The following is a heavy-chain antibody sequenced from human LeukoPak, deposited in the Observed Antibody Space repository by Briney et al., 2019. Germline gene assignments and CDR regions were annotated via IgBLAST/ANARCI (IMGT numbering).Heavy chain of an antibody. Sequence: GGSLRLSCAASGFTFSNYEMNWVRQAPGKGLEWVSYISDSGTTIYYGDSVKGRFTISRDNAKKSLYLQMNSLRAEDTAVYCARVRYFDWLGPFDYWGQGTLGTVSS. CDR2: ISDSGTTI. D-gene: IGHD3-9*01. CDR3: ARVRYFDWLGPFDY. J-gene: IGHJ4*02. CDR1: GFTFSNYE. V-gene: IGHV3-48*03.